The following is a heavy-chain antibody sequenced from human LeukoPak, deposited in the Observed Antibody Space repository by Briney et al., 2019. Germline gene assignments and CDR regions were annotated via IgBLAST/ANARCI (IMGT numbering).Heavy chain of an antibody. J-gene: IGHJ4*02. D-gene: IGHD3-9*01. V-gene: IGHV3-23*01. CDR2: ISGSGGST. CDR3: AKDHSVLRYFDWLLIGDY. Sequence: PGGSLRLSCAASGFTFSSYAMSWVRQAPGKGLEWVSAISGSGGSTYYADSVKGRFTISRDNSKNTLYLQMNSLRAEDTAVYYCAKDHSVLRYFDWLLIGDYWGQGTLVTVSS. CDR1: GFTFSSYA.